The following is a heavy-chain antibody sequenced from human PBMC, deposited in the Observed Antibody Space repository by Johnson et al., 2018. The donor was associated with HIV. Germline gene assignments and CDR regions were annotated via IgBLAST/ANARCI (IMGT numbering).Heavy chain of an antibody. CDR3: TTDPVKNSAFDI. Sequence: VQLVESGGGVVQPGRSLRLSCAASGFTFSSYGMHWVRQAPGKGLEWVSGISWHSGSTDYVDSVKGRFTISRDKAKNSLYLQMNSLKTEDTAVYYCTTDPVKNSAFDIWGQGTMVTVSS. CDR1: GFTFSSYG. V-gene: IGHV3-9*01. D-gene: IGHD1/OR15-1a*01. CDR2: ISWHSGST. J-gene: IGHJ3*02.